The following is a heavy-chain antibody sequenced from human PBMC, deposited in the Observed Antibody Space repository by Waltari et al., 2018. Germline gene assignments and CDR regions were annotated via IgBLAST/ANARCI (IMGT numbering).Heavy chain of an antibody. Sequence: EVQLVESGGGLVQPGGSLRLSCAASGFTFSSYWMSWVRQAPGKGLEWVSNIKKDGSEKYYVDSVMGRFTISRDYAKNSRYLQMNSLRAEDTAVYYCARAPTEWEPTEFDYWGQGTLVTVSS. J-gene: IGHJ4*02. V-gene: IGHV3-7*03. CDR2: IKKDGSEK. CDR3: ARAPTEWEPTEFDY. CDR1: GFTFSSYW. D-gene: IGHD1-26*01.